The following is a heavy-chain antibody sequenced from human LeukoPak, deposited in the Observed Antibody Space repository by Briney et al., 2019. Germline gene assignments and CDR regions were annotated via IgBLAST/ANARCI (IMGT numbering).Heavy chain of an antibody. D-gene: IGHD2-21*01. CDR3: ARVYSDY. J-gene: IGHJ4*02. Sequence: GGSLRLSCAASAFTFSSHWMTWVRQAPGKGLEWVANINQDGSDKNYVDSVKGRFTISRDNAKNSLYLQMNSLRAEDTAVYYCARVYSDYWGQGTLVTVSS. V-gene: IGHV3-7*05. CDR2: INQDGSDK. CDR1: AFTFSSHW.